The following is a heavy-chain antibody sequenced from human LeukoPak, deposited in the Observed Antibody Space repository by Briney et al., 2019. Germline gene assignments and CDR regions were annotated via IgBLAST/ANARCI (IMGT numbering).Heavy chain of an antibody. V-gene: IGHV4-61*01. Sequence: SETLSLTCILSGGSVSSSNYYWGWIRQPPGKGLEWIGCIYHSGSTNYNPSLKSRVTISVDTSKNQFSLKLSSVTAADTAAYYCARYTAMVPFDYWGQGTLVTVSS. CDR3: ARYTAMVPFDY. D-gene: IGHD5-18*01. CDR2: IYHSGST. J-gene: IGHJ4*02. CDR1: GGSVSSSNYY.